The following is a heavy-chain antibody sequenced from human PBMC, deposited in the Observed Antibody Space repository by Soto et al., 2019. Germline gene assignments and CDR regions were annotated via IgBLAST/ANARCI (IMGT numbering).Heavy chain of an antibody. Sequence: VKVSCKASGYTFTTYSLHWVRQAPGQSLEWMGWLNVANGSTKYSQNFHGRVTITRDTSASTASMELSSLRSEDTAVYYCARFIGGAYGMDVWGQGTTVTVSS. CDR1: GYTFTTYS. D-gene: IGHD2-15*01. V-gene: IGHV1-3*01. CDR2: LNVANGST. J-gene: IGHJ6*02. CDR3: ARFIGGAYGMDV.